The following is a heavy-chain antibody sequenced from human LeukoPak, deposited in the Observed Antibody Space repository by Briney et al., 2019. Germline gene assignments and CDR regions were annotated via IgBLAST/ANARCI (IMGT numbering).Heavy chain of an antibody. CDR2: LSWNSASL. Sequence: PGGSLRLSCAASGFIFGEYAMHRVRQAPGKGLEWVSGLSWNSASLDYVDSVKGRFTISRDNAKNSLYLQMNSLRAEDTALYYCAKGRGGSRKFDAFDIWGQGTMVTVSS. J-gene: IGHJ3*02. D-gene: IGHD2-15*01. CDR1: GFIFGEYA. CDR3: AKGRGGSRKFDAFDI. V-gene: IGHV3-9*01.